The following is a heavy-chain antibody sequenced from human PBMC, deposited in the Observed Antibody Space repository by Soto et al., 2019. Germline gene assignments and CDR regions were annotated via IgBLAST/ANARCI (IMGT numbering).Heavy chain of an antibody. CDR2: IYYSGST. J-gene: IGHJ5*02. V-gene: IGHV4-4*02. Sequence: LSLTCGVSGGSISSINWWSWVRQTPGKGLEWIGEIYYSGSTNYNPSLTSRVTMSIDKSKNQFFLNLTSVTAADTAVYYCARSSGVSATYWSDAWGQGTLVTVSS. D-gene: IGHD3-10*01. CDR3: ARSSGVSATYWSDA. CDR1: GGSISSINW.